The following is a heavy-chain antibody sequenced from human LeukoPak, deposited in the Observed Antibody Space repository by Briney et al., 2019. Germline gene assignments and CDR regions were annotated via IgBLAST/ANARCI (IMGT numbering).Heavy chain of an antibody. J-gene: IGHJ4*02. D-gene: IGHD2-2*02. CDR3: ARAYTGFEDFDY. V-gene: IGHV1-2*02. CDR1: GYTFTDYY. Sequence: APVKVSCKASGYTFTDYYVHWVRQAPGQGLEWMGWINPNSGGTNYAQKFQGRVTMTRDTSSSTAYMELSRLTSDDTAVFYCARAYTGFEDFDYWGQGTLVTVSS. CDR2: INPNSGGT.